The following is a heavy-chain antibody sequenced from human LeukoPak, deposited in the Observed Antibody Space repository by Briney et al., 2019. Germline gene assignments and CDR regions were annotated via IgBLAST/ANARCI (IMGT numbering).Heavy chain of an antibody. D-gene: IGHD3-16*01. V-gene: IGHV3-74*01. Sequence: GGSLRLSCAVSGFALSNYWLHWVRQAPGKGLEWVARINTHGSSTNYADSVKGRLTISRDNAKNTLYLQMTSLSAEDTAVYYALAGYYYYYMDVWGKGTTVTVSS. CDR3: LAGYYYYYMDV. CDR2: INTHGSST. J-gene: IGHJ6*03. CDR1: GFALSNYW.